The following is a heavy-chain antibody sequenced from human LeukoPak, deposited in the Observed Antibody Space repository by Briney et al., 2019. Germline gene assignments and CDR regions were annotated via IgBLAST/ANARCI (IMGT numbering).Heavy chain of an antibody. J-gene: IGHJ5*02. V-gene: IGHV3-48*02. D-gene: IGHD6-19*01. CDR2: ISSSSSTI. CDR1: GFTFSSYS. Sequence: PGGTLRLTCAASGFTFSSYSMNWVRQAQGKGLEWVSYISSSSSTIYYADSVKGRFTISRDNAKNSLYVQMNSLRDEDTAVYYCARAGWYSHWFDPWGQGTLVTVSS. CDR3: ARAGWYSHWFDP.